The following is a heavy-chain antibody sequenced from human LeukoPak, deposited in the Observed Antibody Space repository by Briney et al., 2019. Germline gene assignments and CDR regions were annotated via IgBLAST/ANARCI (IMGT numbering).Heavy chain of an antibody. CDR1: GFTFSDYW. CDR3: SRSLDY. Sequence: GGSLRLSCAASGFTFSDYWMDWVRLAPGKGMEWVANINQEGSEGYSADSVKGRFTISRENAKNSLYLQMNRLRTEDTAVYYCSRSLDYWGQGALVTVSS. V-gene: IGHV3-7*01. J-gene: IGHJ4*02. CDR2: INQEGSEG.